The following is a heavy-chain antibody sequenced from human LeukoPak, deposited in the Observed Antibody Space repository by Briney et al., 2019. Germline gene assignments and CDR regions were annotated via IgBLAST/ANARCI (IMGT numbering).Heavy chain of an antibody. Sequence: PSETLSLTCAVYGGSFVGRHWSWIRQSPGKGLEWLGEGSHAGSTNYNPSLKGRVSISVDTSRDQFSLKLTSVTAADTAMYYCARLSLYYDFWSGYYLFWGQGTLVTVSS. J-gene: IGHJ4*02. CDR2: GSHAGST. D-gene: IGHD3-3*01. CDR3: ARLSLYYDFWSGYYLF. V-gene: IGHV4-34*01. CDR1: GGSFVGRH.